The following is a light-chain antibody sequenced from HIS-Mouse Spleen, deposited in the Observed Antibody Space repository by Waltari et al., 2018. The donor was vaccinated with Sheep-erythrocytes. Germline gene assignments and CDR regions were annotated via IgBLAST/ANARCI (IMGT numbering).Light chain of an antibody. CDR3: CSYAGSYNHV. V-gene: IGLV2-11*01. J-gene: IGLJ1*01. CDR1: SSDVGGYNY. CDR2: DVS. Sequence: QSALTQPRSVSGSPGQSVTISCPGTSSDVGGYNYVSWYQQHPGKAPKLMIYDVSKRPSGVPDRFSGSKSGNTASLTISGLQAEDEAGYYCCSYAGSYNHVFATGTKVTVL.